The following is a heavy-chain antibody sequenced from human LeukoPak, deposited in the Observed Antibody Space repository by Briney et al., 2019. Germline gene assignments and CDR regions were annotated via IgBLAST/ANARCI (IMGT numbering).Heavy chain of an antibody. CDR2: IIPILGIA. V-gene: IGHV1-69*02. J-gene: IGHJ4*02. CDR3: ARTPGYYPFDY. Sequence: ASVKVSCKASGYTFTSYYMHWVRQAPGQGLEWMGRIIPILGIANYAQKFQGRVTITADKSTSTAYMELSSLRSEDTAVYYCARTPGYYPFDYWGQGTLVTVSS. CDR1: GYTFTSYY. D-gene: IGHD3-22*01.